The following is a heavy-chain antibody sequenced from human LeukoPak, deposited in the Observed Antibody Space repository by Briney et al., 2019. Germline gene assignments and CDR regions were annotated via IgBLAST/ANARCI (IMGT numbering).Heavy chain of an antibody. CDR1: GFTFSSYA. D-gene: IGHD5-24*01. V-gene: IGHV3-30*04. CDR3: ARDTLGQMATSTSIDY. CDR2: ISYDGSNK. Sequence: PGRSLRLSCAASGFTFSSYAMHWDRQAPGKGLEWVAVISYDGSNKYYADSVKGRFTISRDNSKNTLYLQMNSLRAEDTAVYYCARDTLGQMATSTSIDYWGQGTLVTVSS. J-gene: IGHJ4*02.